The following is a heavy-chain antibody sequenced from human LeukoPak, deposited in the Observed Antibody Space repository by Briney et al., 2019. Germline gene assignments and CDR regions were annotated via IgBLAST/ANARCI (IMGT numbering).Heavy chain of an antibody. V-gene: IGHV1-2*04. D-gene: IGHD2-21*01. CDR3: ARAAVGDSAFDY. CDR2: INPNSGGT. Sequence: GGSVNVSCKASGYTFTCYYMHWVRQAPGQGLEWMGWINPNSGGTNYAQRFQGWVNMTRDMYISTAYMELSRLRSDDTAVYYCARAAVGDSAFDYWGQGTLVTVSS. J-gene: IGHJ4*02. CDR1: GYTFTCYY.